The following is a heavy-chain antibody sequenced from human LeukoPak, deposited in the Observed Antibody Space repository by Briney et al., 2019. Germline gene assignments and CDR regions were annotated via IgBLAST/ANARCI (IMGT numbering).Heavy chain of an antibody. CDR1: EYSFTRYW. J-gene: IGHJ4*02. CDR2: IYPDDSDT. CDR3: ARQGYSSSRDF. D-gene: IGHD6-13*01. V-gene: IGHV5-51*01. Sequence: GESLKISCKGSEYSFTRYWIGWVRQMPGKGLEWMGIIYPDDSDTRYSPSFQGQVTISADKSINTAYLQWSSLKASDTAIYHCARQGYSSSRDFWGQGTLVTVSS.